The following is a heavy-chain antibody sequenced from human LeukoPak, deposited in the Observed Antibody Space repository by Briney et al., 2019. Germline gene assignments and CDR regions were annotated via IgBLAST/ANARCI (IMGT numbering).Heavy chain of an antibody. D-gene: IGHD3-9*01. CDR3: ARGGILTGYYHYYYGMDV. V-gene: IGHV1-8*01. CDR1: GYTFTSYD. J-gene: IGHJ6*02. Sequence: ASVKVSCKASGYTFTSYDINWVRQATGQGLEWMGWMNPNSGNTGYAQKFQGRVTTTRNTSISTAYMELSSLRSEDTAVYYCARGGILTGYYHYYYGMDVWGQGTTVTVSS. CDR2: MNPNSGNT.